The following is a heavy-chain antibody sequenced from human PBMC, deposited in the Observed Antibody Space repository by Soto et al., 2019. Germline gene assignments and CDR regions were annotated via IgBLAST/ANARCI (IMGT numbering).Heavy chain of an antibody. D-gene: IGHD5-12*01. Sequence: SETLSLTCTVSDGSVSSGSYYWTWMRQPPGKGLEWIGYIYSSGSTLYNPSLKSRVIISADTSMNQFSLKLSSVTAADTAVYYCARDSLALFDSWGQGTLVTVSS. J-gene: IGHJ4*02. V-gene: IGHV4-61*01. CDR2: IYSSGST. CDR3: ARDSLALFDS. CDR1: DGSVSSGSYY.